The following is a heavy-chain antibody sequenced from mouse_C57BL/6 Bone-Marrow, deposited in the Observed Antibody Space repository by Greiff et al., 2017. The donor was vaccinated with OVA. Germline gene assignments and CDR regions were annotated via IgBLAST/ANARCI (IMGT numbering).Heavy chain of an antibody. Sequence: VQLQQSGAELVRPGASVKLSCTASGFNIKDDYMHWVKQRPEQGLEWIGWIDPENGDTEYAPKFQGKATITADTSSNTAYLQLSSLTSEDTAAYYCTSKGIYYYYDEGYYDAMDYWGQGTSVTVSS. CDR3: TSKGIYYYYDEGYYDAMDY. D-gene: IGHD2-4*01. J-gene: IGHJ4*01. CDR2: IDPENGDT. V-gene: IGHV14-4*01. CDR1: GFNIKDDY.